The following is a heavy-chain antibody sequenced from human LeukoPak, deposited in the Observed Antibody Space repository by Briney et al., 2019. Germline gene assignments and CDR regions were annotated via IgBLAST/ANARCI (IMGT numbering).Heavy chain of an antibody. V-gene: IGHV1-69*06. J-gene: IGHJ4*02. Sequence: ASVKVSCKASGGTFSSYAISWVRQAPGQGLEWMGGIIPICGTANYAQKFQGRVTITADKSTSTAYMELSSLRSEDTAVYYCARAPLGVERKYCSGGSCYSTPYYFDYWGQGTLVTVSS. CDR3: ARAPLGVERKYCSGGSCYSTPYYFDY. D-gene: IGHD2-15*01. CDR2: IIPICGTA. CDR1: GGTFSSYA.